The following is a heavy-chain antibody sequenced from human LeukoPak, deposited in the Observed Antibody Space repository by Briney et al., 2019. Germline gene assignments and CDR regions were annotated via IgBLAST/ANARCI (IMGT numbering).Heavy chain of an antibody. CDR2: IYSGGTT. CDR1: GFTVSTNF. CDR3: ARVDTVMAYYFDL. J-gene: IGHJ4*02. V-gene: IGHV3-53*04. Sequence: QPGGSLRLSCVASGFTVSTNFMTWVRQAPGKGLEWVSTIYSGGTTYYADSVMGRFTISRHNSRNTLYLQMNSLRAEDTAVYYCARVDTVMAYYFDLWGQGTLVTVSS. D-gene: IGHD5-18*01.